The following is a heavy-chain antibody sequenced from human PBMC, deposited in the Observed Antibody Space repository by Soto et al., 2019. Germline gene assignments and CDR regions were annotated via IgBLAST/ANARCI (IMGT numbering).Heavy chain of an antibody. CDR2: IYPGNSNT. Sequence: GESLKISCKGSGYGFSIHCVPWLRQMPGKGLEWVGIIYPGNSNTMYSPSFQGQVTISADTALSTTHLQWDTLKPSDTAIYFCASDSHCDGGNCSLGGFDMCGQGTMVTVSS. V-gene: IGHV5-51*01. J-gene: IGHJ3*02. CDR3: ASDSHCDGGNCSLGGFDM. D-gene: IGHD2-15*01. CDR1: GYGFSIHC.